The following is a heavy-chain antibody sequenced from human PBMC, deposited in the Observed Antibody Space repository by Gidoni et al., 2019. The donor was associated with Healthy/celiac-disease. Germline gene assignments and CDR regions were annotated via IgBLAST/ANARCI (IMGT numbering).Heavy chain of an antibody. J-gene: IGHJ4*02. V-gene: IGHV3-30*18. Sequence: QVQLVESGGGVVQPGRSLRLSCAASGFTFSSYGMHWVRQAPGKGREVVAVISYDGSNKYYADSVKGRFTISRDNSNNTLYLQMNSLRAEDTAVYYCAKSDLLRGVTTDYFDYWGQGTLVTVSS. CDR2: ISYDGSNK. D-gene: IGHD3-10*01. CDR3: AKSDLLRGVTTDYFDY. CDR1: GFTFSSYG.